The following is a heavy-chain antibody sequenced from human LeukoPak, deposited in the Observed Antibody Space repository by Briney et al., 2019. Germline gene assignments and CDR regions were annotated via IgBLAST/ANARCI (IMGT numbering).Heavy chain of an antibody. J-gene: IGHJ4*02. D-gene: IGHD3-16*01. Sequence: GGSLRLSCAASGFTFSSYEMNWVRQAPGKGLEWVSYISSSGSTIYYADSVKGRFATSRDNAKNSLYLQMNSLRAEDTAVYYCARAYVDFDYWGQGTLVTVSS. CDR1: GFTFSSYE. CDR3: ARAYVDFDY. V-gene: IGHV3-48*03. CDR2: ISSSGSTI.